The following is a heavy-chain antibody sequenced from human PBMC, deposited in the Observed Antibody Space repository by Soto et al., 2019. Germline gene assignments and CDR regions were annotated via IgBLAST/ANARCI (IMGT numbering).Heavy chain of an antibody. D-gene: IGHD1-26*01. V-gene: IGHV2-26*01. J-gene: IGHJ5*02. CDR2: IFSNDEK. CDR1: GFSLNNARMG. Sequence: QVPLKQSGPVLVKPTETLTLTCTVSGFSLNNARMGVSWIRQPPGKALEWLAHIFSNDEKSYSTSLKSRLTISKDSTKSQVVLTMTNIDPVDTATYYCAGAGDSARSGDWFDPWGQGTLVTVSS. CDR3: AGAGDSARSGDWFDP.